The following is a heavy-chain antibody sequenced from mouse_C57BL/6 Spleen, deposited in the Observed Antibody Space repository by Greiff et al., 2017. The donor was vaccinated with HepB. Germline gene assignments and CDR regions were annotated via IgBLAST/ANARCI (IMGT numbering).Heavy chain of an antibody. D-gene: IGHD1-1*01. J-gene: IGHJ1*03. CDR2: INPSSGYT. CDR1: GYTFTSYT. Sequence: QVTLKVSGAELARPGASVKMSCKASGYTFTSYTMHWVKQRPGQGLEWIGYINPSSGYTKYNQKFKDKATLTADKSSSTAYMQLSSLTSEDSAVYYCAREDYYGSSYWYFDVWGTGTTVTVSS. CDR3: AREDYYGSSYWYFDV. V-gene: IGHV1-4*01.